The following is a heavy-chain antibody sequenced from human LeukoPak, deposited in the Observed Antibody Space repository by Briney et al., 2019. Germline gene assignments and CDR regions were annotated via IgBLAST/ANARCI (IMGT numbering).Heavy chain of an antibody. Sequence: GGSLRLSCAAYGFTFSSYWMSWVRQAPGKGLEWVANIKQDGGEKYYVDSVKGRFTISRDNAKNSLYLQMNSLRAEDTAVYYCARVLTRRMGAFDIWGQGTMVTVSS. CDR2: IKQDGGEK. J-gene: IGHJ3*02. V-gene: IGHV3-7*01. D-gene: IGHD2-21*02. CDR1: GFTFSSYW. CDR3: ARVLTRRMGAFDI.